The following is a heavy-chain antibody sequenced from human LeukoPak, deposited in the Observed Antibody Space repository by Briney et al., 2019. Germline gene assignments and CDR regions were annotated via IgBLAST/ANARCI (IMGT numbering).Heavy chain of an antibody. CDR2: IHYSGST. CDR3: ARDRPDYDYVWGSYRFGYYFDY. Sequence: PSETLSLTCTVSGGSIRSSSYYWSWIRQPPGKGLEWIGYIHYSGSTNYNPSLKSRVTISVDTSKNQFSLKLSSVTAADTAVYYCARDRPDYDYVWGSYRFGYYFDYWGQGTLVTVSS. J-gene: IGHJ4*02. D-gene: IGHD3-16*02. V-gene: IGHV4-61*01. CDR1: GGSIRSSSYY.